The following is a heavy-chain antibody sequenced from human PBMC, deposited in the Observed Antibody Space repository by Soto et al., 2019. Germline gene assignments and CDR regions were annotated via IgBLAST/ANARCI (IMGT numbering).Heavy chain of an antibody. CDR3: ARVPRYSYASYYFDY. D-gene: IGHD5-18*01. CDR2: IYYSGST. CDR1: GGSISSYY. Sequence: SETLSLTCTVSGGSISSYYWSWIRQPPGKGLEWIGYIYYSGSTNYNPSLKSRVTISVDTSKNQFSLKLSSVTAADTAVYYCARVPRYSYASYYFDYWGQGTLVTVSS. V-gene: IGHV4-59*01. J-gene: IGHJ4*02.